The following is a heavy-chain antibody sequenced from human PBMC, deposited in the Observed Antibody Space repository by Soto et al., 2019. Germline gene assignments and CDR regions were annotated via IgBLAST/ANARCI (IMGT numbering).Heavy chain of an antibody. V-gene: IGHV3-21*01. Sequence: GGSLRLSCAASGFTFSSYSMNWVRQAPGKGLEWVSSISSSSSYIYYADSVKGRFTISRDNAKNSLYLQMNSLRAEDTAVYYCARDFMRSSWLPYYYYYGMDVWGQGTTVTVSS. J-gene: IGHJ6*02. CDR1: GFTFSSYS. CDR3: ARDFMRSSWLPYYYYYGMDV. CDR2: ISSSSSYI. D-gene: IGHD6-13*01.